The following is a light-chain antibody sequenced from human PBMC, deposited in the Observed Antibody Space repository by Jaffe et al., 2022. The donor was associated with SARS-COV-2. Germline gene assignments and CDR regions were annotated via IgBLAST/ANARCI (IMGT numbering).Light chain of an antibody. Sequence: QMTQSPSSLSASVGDRVTVSCRASESVRMYLNWYQQKPGKAPNLLIHAATSLHSGVPSRFSGSGSGTDFTLTISSLQPEDSATYYCQQTYGTPWTFGQGTKVEIK. CDR1: ESVRMY. CDR3: QQTYGTPWT. J-gene: IGKJ1*01. V-gene: IGKV1-39*01. CDR2: AAT.